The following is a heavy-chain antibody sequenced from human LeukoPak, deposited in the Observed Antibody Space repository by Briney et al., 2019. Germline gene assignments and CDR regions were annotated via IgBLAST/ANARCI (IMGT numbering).Heavy chain of an antibody. CDR3: AKVKGWFGELSDAFDI. CDR1: GFTFSSYA. V-gene: IGHV3-23*01. Sequence: GGSLRLSCAASGFTFSSYAMSWVRQAPGKGLEWVSAISGSGGSTYYADSVKSRFTISRDNSKNPLYLQMNSLRAEDTAVYYCAKVKGWFGELSDAFDIWGQGTMVTVSS. J-gene: IGHJ3*02. D-gene: IGHD3-10*01. CDR2: ISGSGGST.